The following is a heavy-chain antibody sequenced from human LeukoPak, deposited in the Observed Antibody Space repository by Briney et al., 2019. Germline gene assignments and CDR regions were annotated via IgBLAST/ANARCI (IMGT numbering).Heavy chain of an antibody. J-gene: IGHJ5*02. CDR1: GGSISSYY. CDR2: IYYSGRT. Sequence: SETLSLTCTVSGGSISSYYWSWIRQPPGKGLEWIGYIYYSGRTKYNPSLKSRVTISVDTSKNQFSLKLSSVTAADTAVYYCARQDSYDMALTWGQGTLVTVSS. CDR3: ARQDSYDMALT. D-gene: IGHD3-22*01. V-gene: IGHV4-59*08.